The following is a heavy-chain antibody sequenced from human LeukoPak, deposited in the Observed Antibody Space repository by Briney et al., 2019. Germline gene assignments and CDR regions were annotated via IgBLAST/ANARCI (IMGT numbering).Heavy chain of an antibody. J-gene: IGHJ3*02. CDR1: GFTFSSYG. CDR3: AKALYEYSSSSDAFDI. D-gene: IGHD6-6*01. Sequence: GGSLRLSCAASGFTFSSYGMHWVRQAPGKGLEWVAVISYDGSNKYYADSVKGRFTISRDNSKNTLYLQMSSLRAEDTAVYYCAKALYEYSSSSDAFDIWGQGTMVTVSS. CDR2: ISYDGSNK. V-gene: IGHV3-30*18.